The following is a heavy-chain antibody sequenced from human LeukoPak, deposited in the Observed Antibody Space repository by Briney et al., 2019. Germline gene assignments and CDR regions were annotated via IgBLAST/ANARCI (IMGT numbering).Heavy chain of an antibody. Sequence: PSETLSLTCAVYGGSFSGYYWSWIRQPPGKGLEWIGEINHSGSTNYNPSLKSRVTISVGTSKNQFSLKLSSVTAADTAVYYCARDSYYYYYMDVWGKGTTVTVSS. V-gene: IGHV4-34*01. CDR3: ARDSYYYYYMDV. J-gene: IGHJ6*03. D-gene: IGHD1-26*01. CDR1: GGSFSGYY. CDR2: INHSGST.